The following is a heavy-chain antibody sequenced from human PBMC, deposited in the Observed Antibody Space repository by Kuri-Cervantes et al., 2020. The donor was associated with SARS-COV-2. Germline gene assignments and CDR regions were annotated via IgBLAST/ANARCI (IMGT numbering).Heavy chain of an antibody. Sequence: GGSLRLSCAASGFAFSSYALHWVRRAPGKGLEWVSAIGTGGDTYYADSVMGRFTISRDNSKNALYLQMNSLRAEDTAVDYCAKDGAKRYCSCGSCWGVKVYYYYGMDVWGQGTMVTVSS. D-gene: IGHD2-15*01. CDR2: IGTGGDT. J-gene: IGHJ6*02. CDR3: AKDGAKRYCSCGSCWGVKVYYYYGMDV. CDR1: GFAFSSYA. V-gene: IGHV3-47*02.